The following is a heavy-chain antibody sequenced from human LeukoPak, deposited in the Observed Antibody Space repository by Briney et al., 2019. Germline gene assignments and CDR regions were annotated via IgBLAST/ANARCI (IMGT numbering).Heavy chain of an antibody. CDR2: INHSGST. J-gene: IGHJ4*02. D-gene: IGHD3-16*02. CDR1: GGSFSGYY. V-gene: IGHV4-34*01. Sequence: SETLSLTCAVYGGSFSGYYWSWIRQPPGKGLEWIGEINHSGSTNYNPSLKSRVTISVDTSKNQFSLKLSSVTAADTAVYYCARSYYSVWGSDRLFDYWGQGTLVTVSS. CDR3: ARSYYSVWGSDRLFDY.